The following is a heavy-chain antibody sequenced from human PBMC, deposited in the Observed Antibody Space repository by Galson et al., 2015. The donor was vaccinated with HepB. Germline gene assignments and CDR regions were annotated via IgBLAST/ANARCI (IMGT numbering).Heavy chain of an antibody. CDR3: ARGRGGYYYYYYMDV. D-gene: IGHD3-16*01. Sequence: SVKVSRRASGYTFTSYAMNWVRQAPGQGLEWMGWINTNTGNPTYAQGFTGRFVFSLDTSVSTAYLQISSLKAEDTAVYYCARGRGGYYYYYYMDVWGKGTTVTVSS. V-gene: IGHV7-4-1*02. CDR2: INTNTGNP. J-gene: IGHJ6*03. CDR1: GYTFTSYA.